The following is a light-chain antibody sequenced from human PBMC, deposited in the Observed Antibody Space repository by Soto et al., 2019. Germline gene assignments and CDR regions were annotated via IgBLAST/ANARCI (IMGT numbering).Light chain of an antibody. V-gene: IGKV1-39*01. Sequence: DIQMTQSPSSLSASVGDRVTITCRTSQTITTYLNWYQQKPGKAPKLLIYAASSLQIGVPPRFSGSGSGTDFTLAISSLQPEDFATYYCQQSYSIPRTVGQGTKVDIK. J-gene: IGKJ1*01. CDR3: QQSYSIPRT. CDR1: QTITTY. CDR2: AAS.